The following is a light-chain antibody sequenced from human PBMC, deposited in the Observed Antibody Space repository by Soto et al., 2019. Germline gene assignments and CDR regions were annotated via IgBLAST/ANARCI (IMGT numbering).Light chain of an antibody. CDR3: QQYTNWPPNT. V-gene: IGKV3-15*01. CDR1: QRISND. Sequence: EVLMTQSPGTLSVSTGERVILSCRASQRISNDLAWYQQKAGQAPRLLIYDASTRATGVPARFSGRGSGTEFTLTISSLQSEDFAVYHCQQYTNWPPNTFGQGTRLEIK. J-gene: IGKJ5*01. CDR2: DAS.